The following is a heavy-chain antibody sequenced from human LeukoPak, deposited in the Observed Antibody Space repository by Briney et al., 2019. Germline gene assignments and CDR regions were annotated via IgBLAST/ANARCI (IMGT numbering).Heavy chain of an antibody. CDR2: IYTSGST. CDR3: ARASSKTPRGAFDI. CDR1: GGSISSYY. Sequence: PSETLSLTCTVSGGSISSYYWSWIRQPAGKGLEWIGRIYTSGSTNYNPSLKSRVTMSVDTSKNQFSLKLSFVTAADTAVYYCARASSKTPRGAFDIWGQGTMVTVSS. D-gene: IGHD2-2*01. V-gene: IGHV4-4*07. J-gene: IGHJ3*02.